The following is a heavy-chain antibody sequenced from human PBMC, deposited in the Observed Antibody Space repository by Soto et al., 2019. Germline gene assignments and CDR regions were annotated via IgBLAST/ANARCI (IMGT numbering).Heavy chain of an antibody. CDR3: ARDRKSYYDSSGYYYEFAFDY. CDR1: GYTFTVYY. D-gene: IGHD3-22*01. Sequence: ASVKVSCKASGYTFTVYYMHWVRQAPGQGLEWMGWINPNSGGTNYAQKFQGWVTMTRDTSISTAYMELSRLRSDDTAVYYCARDRKSYYDSSGYYYEFAFDYWGQGTLVTVSS. J-gene: IGHJ4*02. V-gene: IGHV1-2*04. CDR2: INPNSGGT.